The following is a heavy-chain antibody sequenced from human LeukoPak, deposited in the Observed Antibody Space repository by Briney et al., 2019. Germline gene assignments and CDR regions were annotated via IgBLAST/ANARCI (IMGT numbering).Heavy chain of an antibody. CDR2: MNPNSDNT. CDR3: ATYSSSWDADY. V-gene: IGHV1-8*01. J-gene: IGHJ4*02. Sequence: ASVTVSLTASVYSFTSYDINWVRQATGQGREWMGWMNPNSDNTGYAHKYQARDTITTNTSITTDYMVPSSLRSVDTADNDCATYSSSWDADYWGEGTLVTVSS. D-gene: IGHD6-13*01. CDR1: VYSFTSYD.